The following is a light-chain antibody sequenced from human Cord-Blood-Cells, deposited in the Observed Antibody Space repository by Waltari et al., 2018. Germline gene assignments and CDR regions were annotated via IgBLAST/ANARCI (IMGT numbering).Light chain of an antibody. CDR3: QSYDSSNPWV. Sequence: NFMLTQPHSVSESPGKTVTISCTRSSGSIASNYVQWYQQRPGSSPPTVIYEDNQRPSGVPERFSGSIDSSSNSASLPISGLKTEDEADYYCQSYDSSNPWVFGGGTKLTVL. CDR2: EDN. V-gene: IGLV6-57*01. CDR1: SGSIASNY. J-gene: IGLJ3*02.